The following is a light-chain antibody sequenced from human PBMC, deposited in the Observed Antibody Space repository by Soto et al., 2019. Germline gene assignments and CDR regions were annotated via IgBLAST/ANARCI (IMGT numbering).Light chain of an antibody. CDR3: QHYNSYSEA. J-gene: IGKJ5*01. V-gene: IGKV1-5*01. CDR2: DAS. CDR1: QSISSW. Sequence: PSTLSASVGDRVTITCRASQSISSWLAWYQQKPGKAPKLLIYDASSLESGVPSRFSGSGSGTEFTLTISSLQPDDFATYYCQHYNSYSEAFGQGTRLEI.